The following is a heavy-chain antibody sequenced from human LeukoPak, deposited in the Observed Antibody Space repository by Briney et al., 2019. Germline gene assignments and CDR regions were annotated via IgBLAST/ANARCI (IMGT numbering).Heavy chain of an antibody. D-gene: IGHD3-10*01. CDR1: GGSISSYY. J-gene: IGHJ6*03. CDR2: IYYSGST. V-gene: IGHV4-59*01. CDR3: ARAYGSGSYYNLGVYYYYYMDV. Sequence: SETLSLTCTVSGGSISSYYWSWIRQPPGKGLEWIGYIYYSGSTNYNPSLKSRVTISVDTSKYQFSLKLSSVTAADTAVYYCARAYGSGSYYNLGVYYYYYMDVWGKGTTVTISS.